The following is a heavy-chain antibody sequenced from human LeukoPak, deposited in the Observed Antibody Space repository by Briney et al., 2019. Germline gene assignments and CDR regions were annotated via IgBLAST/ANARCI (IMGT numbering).Heavy chain of an antibody. CDR3: AKDFWYGDYEGG. J-gene: IGHJ4*02. CDR2: ISHDGGIK. D-gene: IGHD4-17*01. Sequence: PGGSLRLSCAASGFTFSNYGMHWVRQAPGKGLDWVSIISHDGGIKYYIDSVMGRFTISRDNSKNTLYLQMDSLRADDTAVYYCAKDFWYGDYEGGWGQGTLVTVSS. V-gene: IGHV3-30*18. CDR1: GFTFSNYG.